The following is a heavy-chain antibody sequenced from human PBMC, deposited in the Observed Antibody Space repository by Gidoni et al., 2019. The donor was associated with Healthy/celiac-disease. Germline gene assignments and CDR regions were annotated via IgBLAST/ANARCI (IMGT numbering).Heavy chain of an antibody. V-gene: IGHV3-7*04. Sequence: EVQLVESGGGLVQPGGSLRLSCAASGFTFSSYWMSWVRQAPGQGLDWVANIKQDGSEKYYVDSVKGRFTISRDNAKNSLYLQMNSLRAEDTAVYYCARDIVVVPAAISEAFDIWGQGTMVTVSS. CDR1: GFTFSSYW. CDR3: ARDIVVVPAAISEAFDI. D-gene: IGHD2-2*02. J-gene: IGHJ3*02. CDR2: IKQDGSEK.